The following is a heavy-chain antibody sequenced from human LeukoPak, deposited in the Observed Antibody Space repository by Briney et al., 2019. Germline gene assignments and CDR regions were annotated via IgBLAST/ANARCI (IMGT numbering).Heavy chain of an antibody. V-gene: IGHV4-34*01. D-gene: IGHD5-18*01. CDR2: INHSGSI. Sequence: SWVRQPPGKGLEWIGEINHSGSINHNPSLKSRVTISIDTYKNQFSLKLTSVTAADTAVYYCAKVYSYGPKGDLWGQGTLVTVSS. CDR3: AKVYSYGPKGDL. J-gene: IGHJ5*02.